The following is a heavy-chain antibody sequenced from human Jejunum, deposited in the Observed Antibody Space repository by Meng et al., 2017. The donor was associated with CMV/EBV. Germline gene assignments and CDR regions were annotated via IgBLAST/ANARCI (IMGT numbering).Heavy chain of an antibody. CDR3: ATEVAVRNYFSYGMDV. CDR2: SYSAGMT. CDR1: FTVNSNC. Sequence: FTVNSNCRAWVRQAPGRGLEWVAVSYSAGMTYYADSVKNRFTISRDNSKNTMYLQMNGLRLEDTAMYYCATEVAVRNYFSYGMDVWGQGTAVTVSS. J-gene: IGHJ6*02. D-gene: IGHD3-10*01. V-gene: IGHV3-53*05.